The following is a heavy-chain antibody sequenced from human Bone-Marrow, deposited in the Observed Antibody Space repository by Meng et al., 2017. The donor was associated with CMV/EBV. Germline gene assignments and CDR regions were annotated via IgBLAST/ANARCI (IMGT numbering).Heavy chain of an antibody. J-gene: IGHJ6*02. CDR2: INPNSGGT. D-gene: IGHD3-3*01. Sequence: VKVSCKASGYTFTGYYMHWVRQAPGQGLEWMGWINPNSGGTNYAQKFQGRVTMTRDTSISTAYMELSRLRSDDTAVYYCAREGFLEWLPQYGMDVWGQGSTVTVSS. CDR3: AREGFLEWLPQYGMDV. CDR1: GYTFTGYY. V-gene: IGHV1-2*02.